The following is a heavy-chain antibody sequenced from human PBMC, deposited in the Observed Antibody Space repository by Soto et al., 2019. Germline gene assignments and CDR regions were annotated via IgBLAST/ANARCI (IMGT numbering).Heavy chain of an antibody. Sequence: GGSLRLSCTASGFTFGDYAMSWFRQAPGKGLEWVGVIRSKAYGETTEYAAAVKGRFTSSRDNSNSIAYLQMNSLKNEDTAVYYCTSHSGARGYYYGMDVWGQGTPVTVSS. CDR1: GFTFGDYA. CDR2: IRSKAYGETT. D-gene: IGHD1-26*01. J-gene: IGHJ6*02. CDR3: TSHSGARGYYYGMDV. V-gene: IGHV3-49*03.